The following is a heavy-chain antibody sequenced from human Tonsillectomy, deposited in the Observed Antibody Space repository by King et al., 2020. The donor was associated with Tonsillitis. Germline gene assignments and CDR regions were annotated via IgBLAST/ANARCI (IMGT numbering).Heavy chain of an antibody. D-gene: IGHD4/OR15-4a*01. CDR3: SRSGANDY. V-gene: IGHV3-21*01. Sequence: EKQLVQSGGGLVKPGESLRLSCAASGFTFSSYTMNWVRQAPGKGLEWVSSISGSSSYIYYAESLKGRFTISRDNAKNSLYLQMNSLRAEDTAVYFCSRSGANDYWGQGTLVTVSS. CDR1: GFTFSSYT. J-gene: IGHJ4*02. CDR2: ISGSSSYI.